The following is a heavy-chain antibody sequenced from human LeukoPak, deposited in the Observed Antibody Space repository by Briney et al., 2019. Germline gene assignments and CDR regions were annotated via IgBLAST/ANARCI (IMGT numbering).Heavy chain of an antibody. Sequence: GGSLRLSCAASGFTFSSYAMHWVRQAPGKGLEWVSGISWNSGTIGYADSVKGRFTISRDNAKNSLNLQMNSLRAEDMALYYCVKDWYNSGSYYFDYWGQGTLVTVSS. J-gene: IGHJ4*02. CDR1: GFTFSSYA. CDR2: ISWNSGTI. D-gene: IGHD6-19*01. CDR3: VKDWYNSGSYYFDY. V-gene: IGHV3-9*03.